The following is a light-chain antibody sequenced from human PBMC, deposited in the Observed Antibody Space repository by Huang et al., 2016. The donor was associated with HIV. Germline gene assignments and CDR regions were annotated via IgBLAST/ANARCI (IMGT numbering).Light chain of an antibody. Sequence: IVLTQSPGTLSLSPWERATLSCRASQSVSTCYLAWYQQKPGQAPRLLIDGASSRATGIPDRFSGSGSGTDFTLTISRLEPEDFAVYYCQQYGSSRWTFGQGTKVEIK. CDR3: QQYGSSRWT. CDR2: GAS. CDR1: QSVSTCY. V-gene: IGKV3-20*01. J-gene: IGKJ1*01.